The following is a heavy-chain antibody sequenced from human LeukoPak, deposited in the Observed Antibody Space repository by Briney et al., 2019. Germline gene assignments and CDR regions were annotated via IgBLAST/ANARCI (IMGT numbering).Heavy chain of an antibody. V-gene: IGHV4-39*01. J-gene: IGHJ6*03. D-gene: IGHD3-10*01. CDR1: GGSISSSSYY. CDR2: IYYSGST. CDR3: ARTGGYGSGSLYRLYYYYYMDV. Sequence: PSETLSLTCTVSGGSISSSSYYWGWIRQPPGKGLEWIGSIYYSGSTYYNPSLKSRVTISVDTSKNQFSLKLSSVTAADTAVYFCARTGGYGSGSLYRLYYYYYMDVWGKGTTVTISS.